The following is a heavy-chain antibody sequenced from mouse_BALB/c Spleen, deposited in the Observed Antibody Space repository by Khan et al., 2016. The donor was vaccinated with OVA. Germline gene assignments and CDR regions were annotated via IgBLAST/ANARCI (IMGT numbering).Heavy chain of an antibody. CDR2: VSTGGHYT. D-gene: IGHD1-1*01. CDR1: GFTFSTYG. Sequence: DVKLVESGGDIVKPGGSLKLSCAASGFTFSTYGMSWVRQTPDKRLEWVATVSTGGHYTYYTDTVKGRFTISRDNAKNTLYLQMSSLRSEDTAMFYCTRLAYYYCSEGFAYWGQGTLVTVSA. J-gene: IGHJ3*01. CDR3: TRLAYYYCSEGFAY. V-gene: IGHV5-6*02.